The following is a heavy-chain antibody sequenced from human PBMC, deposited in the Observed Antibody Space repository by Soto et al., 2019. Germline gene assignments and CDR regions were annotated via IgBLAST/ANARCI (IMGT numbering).Heavy chain of an antibody. CDR3: AKGLNYYDSSGYHP. CDR2: ISYDGSNK. D-gene: IGHD3-22*01. J-gene: IGHJ5*02. Sequence: PGGSLRLSCAASGFTFSSYAMHWVRQAPGKGLEWVAVISYDGSNKYYADSVKGRFTISRDNSKNTLYLQMNSLRAEDTAVYYCAKGLNYYDSSGYHPWGQGTLVTVSS. V-gene: IGHV3-30-3*01. CDR1: GFTFSSYA.